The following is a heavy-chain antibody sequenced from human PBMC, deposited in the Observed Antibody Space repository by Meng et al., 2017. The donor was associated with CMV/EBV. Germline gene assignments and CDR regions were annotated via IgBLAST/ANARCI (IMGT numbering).Heavy chain of an antibody. CDR2: INHSGST. D-gene: IGHD3-22*01. CDR3: ARVWDSGWDY. Sequence: QVPLTKWGDEFLKPSETLSLTCAVYGGSFSGCYWSWIRQPQGKGLEWIGEINHSGSTNYNPSLKSRVTISVDTSKNQFSLKLSSVTAADTAVYYCARVWDSGWDYWGQGTLVTVSS. J-gene: IGHJ4*02. V-gene: IGHV4-34*01. CDR1: GGSFSGCY.